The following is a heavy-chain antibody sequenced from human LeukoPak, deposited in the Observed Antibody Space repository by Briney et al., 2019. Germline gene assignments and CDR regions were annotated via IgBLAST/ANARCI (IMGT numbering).Heavy chain of an antibody. Sequence: GGSLRLSCAASGFTFSSYDMHWIRQATGKGLEWVSAIGTAGDTYYPGSVKGRFTISRENAKNSVYLQMNSLRAGDTAVYYCAREGGTIAVAGTYYGMDVWGQGTTVTVSS. CDR3: AREGGTIAVAGTYYGMDV. J-gene: IGHJ6*02. V-gene: IGHV3-13*01. D-gene: IGHD6-19*01. CDR1: GFTFSSYD. CDR2: IGTAGDT.